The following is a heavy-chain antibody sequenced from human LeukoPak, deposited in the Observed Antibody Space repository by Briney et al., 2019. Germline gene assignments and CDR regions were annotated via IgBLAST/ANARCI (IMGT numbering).Heavy chain of an antibody. CDR1: GYTFTGYY. Sequence: ASVEVSCKASGYTFTGYYMHWVRQAPGQGLEWMGWINPNSGGTNYAQKFQGRVTMTRDTSISTAYMELSRLRSDDTAVYYCARVKERWLQLDAFDIWGQGTMVTVSS. CDR3: ARVKERWLQLDAFDI. CDR2: INPNSGGT. D-gene: IGHD5-12*01. J-gene: IGHJ3*02. V-gene: IGHV1-2*02.